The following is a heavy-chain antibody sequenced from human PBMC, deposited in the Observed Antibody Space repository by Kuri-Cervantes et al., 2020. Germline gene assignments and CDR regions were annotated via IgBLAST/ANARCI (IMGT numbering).Heavy chain of an antibody. CDR1: GFTFSSYG. CDR3: ARGGLWFDY. CDR2: ISYDGSNK. Sequence: GESLKISCAASGFTFSSYGMHWVRQAPGKGLEWVAVISYDGSNKYYADSVKGRFTISRDNSKNTLYLQMNSLRAEDTVVYYCARGGLWFDYWGQGTLVTVSS. V-gene: IGHV3-30*19. J-gene: IGHJ5*01.